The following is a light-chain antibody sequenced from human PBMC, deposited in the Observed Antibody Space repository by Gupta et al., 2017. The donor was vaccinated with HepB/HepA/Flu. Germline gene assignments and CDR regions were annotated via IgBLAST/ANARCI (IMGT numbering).Light chain of an antibody. CDR1: TGAVSNGDY. J-gene: IGLJ2*01. CDR2: SPN. Sequence: VTQQPSPTASPAGTVIPTCASSTGAVSNGDYPNWFQQQPGQAPRALMYSPNNTYSWAPARVYSSLLGGKADLTITGVRAEDDSDDYCKIYDGGVGVVGGGNQMTV. CDR3: KIYDGGVGV. V-gene: IGLV7-43*01.